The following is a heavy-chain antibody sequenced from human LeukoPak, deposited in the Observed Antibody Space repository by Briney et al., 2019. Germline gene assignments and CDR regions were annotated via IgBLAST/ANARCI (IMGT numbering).Heavy chain of an antibody. J-gene: IGHJ3*02. Sequence: GASVKVSCKASGYTFTGYYMHWVRQAPGQGLEWMGWINPNSGGTNYAQKFQGRVTMTRDTSISTAYMELSRLRSDDTAVYYCARGRVDFWSGYYHDAFDIWGQGTMVTVSS. D-gene: IGHD3-3*01. CDR2: INPNSGGT. V-gene: IGHV1-2*02. CDR3: ARGRVDFWSGYYHDAFDI. CDR1: GYTFTGYY.